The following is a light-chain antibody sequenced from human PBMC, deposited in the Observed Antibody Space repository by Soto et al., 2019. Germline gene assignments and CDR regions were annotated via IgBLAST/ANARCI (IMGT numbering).Light chain of an antibody. CDR2: AAS. Sequence: IQLTQSPSSLSASVGDRVTITCRASQGISGNLAWNQQKPGKDPKLLIYAASTLQSGVPSKFSGSGSGTDFTLTISSLQPEDFATYYCQQLDSYPRTFGQGTKVEI. CDR1: QGISGN. V-gene: IGKV1-9*01. CDR3: QQLDSYPRT. J-gene: IGKJ1*01.